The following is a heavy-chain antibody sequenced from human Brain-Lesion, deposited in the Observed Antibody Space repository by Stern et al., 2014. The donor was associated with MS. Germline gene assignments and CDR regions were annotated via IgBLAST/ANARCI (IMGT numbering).Heavy chain of an antibody. D-gene: IGHD5-18*01. J-gene: IGHJ5*02. V-gene: IGHV1-69*06. CDR2: IIPIFGSP. CDR3: AKDGPALVTNWFDP. CDR1: GGTFGTYP. Sequence: VQLVASGPEVKKPGSSVQVSCKASGGTFGTYPITWLRKAPGQGLEWMGRIIPIFGSPNYAQKFQGRVTITADRSTTTVYMKLSSLKSDDAAVYYCAKDGPALVTNWFDPWGRGTLVTVSS.